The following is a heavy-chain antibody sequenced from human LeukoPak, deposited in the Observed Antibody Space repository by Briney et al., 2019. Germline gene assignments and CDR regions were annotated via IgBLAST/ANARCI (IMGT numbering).Heavy chain of an antibody. CDR3: ARGATIAARPFDY. D-gene: IGHD6-6*01. V-gene: IGHV4-59*02. CDR2: IYYSGTT. Sequence: SETLSLTCTVSGGSVSGYYWSWIRQPPGKGLEWIAHIYYSGTTYYNPSLKSRVTMSVDTSKNQFSLNLSSVTAADTAVYYCARGATIAARPFDYWGQGTLVTVSS. CDR1: GGSVSGYY. J-gene: IGHJ4*02.